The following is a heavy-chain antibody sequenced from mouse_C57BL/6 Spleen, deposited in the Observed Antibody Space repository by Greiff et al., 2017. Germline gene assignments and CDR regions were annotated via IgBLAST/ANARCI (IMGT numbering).Heavy chain of an antibody. V-gene: IGHV1-15*01. Sequence: QVQLQQSGAELVRPGASVTLSCKASGYTFTGYEMHWVKQTPVHGLEWIGAINPGTGGTAYNQKFKGKAILTADTSSSTAYMELRSLTSADSAVYSSTYCEYYDGDGWGKGTTVTVAS. J-gene: IGHJ4*01. CDR1: GYTFTGYE. CDR2: INPGTGGT. CDR3: TYCEYYDGDG. D-gene: IGHD1-1*01.